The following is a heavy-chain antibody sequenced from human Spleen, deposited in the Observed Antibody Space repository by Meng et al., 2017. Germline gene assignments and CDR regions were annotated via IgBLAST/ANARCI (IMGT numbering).Heavy chain of an antibody. V-gene: IGHV4-34*01. D-gene: IGHD4-11*01. Sequence: HVQLPRLGAGLWKPSETLSLTFVVSGGSFSDYYWSWIRQPPGKGLEWIGEINHSGSTNYNPSLESRATISVDTSQNNLSLKLSSVTAADSAVYYCARGPTTMAHDFDYWGQGTLVPVSS. CDR3: ARGPTTMAHDFDY. J-gene: IGHJ4*02. CDR1: GGSFSDYY. CDR2: INHSGST.